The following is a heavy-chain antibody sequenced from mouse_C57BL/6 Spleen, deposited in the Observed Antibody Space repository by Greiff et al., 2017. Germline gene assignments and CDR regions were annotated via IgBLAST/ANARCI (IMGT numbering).Heavy chain of an antibody. CDR2: INPSTGGT. CDR3: ARGTAVPLDY. V-gene: IGHV1-42*01. CDR1: GYSFTGYY. J-gene: IGHJ2*01. Sequence: EVQLQESGPELVKPGASVKISCKASGYSFTGYYMNWVKQSPEKSLEWIGEINPSTGGTPYNQKFKAKATLTVDKSSSTAYMQLKSLTSEDSAVYYCARGTAVPLDYWGQGTTLTVSS. D-gene: IGHD3-3*01.